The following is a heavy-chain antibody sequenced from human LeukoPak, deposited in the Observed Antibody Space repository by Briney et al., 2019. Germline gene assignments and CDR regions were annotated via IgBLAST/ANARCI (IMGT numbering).Heavy chain of an antibody. CDR1: GYSISIGYD. D-gene: IGHD6-19*01. CDR2: MYHTEKS. CDR3: AIRGSGWVLDY. Sequence: SETLTLTCDVSGYSISIGYDWDRIRQPPGKGLVWNGRMYHTEKSYYNPSLASLLPISTDPPKHQFSLKLTSVSAAHTALFSCAIRGSGWVLDYWGERILVIVST. V-gene: IGHV4-38-2*01. J-gene: IGHJ4*02.